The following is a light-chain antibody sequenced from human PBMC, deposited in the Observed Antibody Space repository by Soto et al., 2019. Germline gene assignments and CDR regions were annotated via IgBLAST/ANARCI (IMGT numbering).Light chain of an antibody. CDR2: NVD. V-gene: IGLV2-14*03. J-gene: IGLJ2*01. CDR3: SSYADSSTVV. CDR1: SSDVGGHNY. Sequence: QSALTQVASVSASPGQSITISCTGTSSDVGGHNYVSWYQQHPGNAPKLMIYNVDYRPSGVSNRFSGSTSGNTASLTISGLQADDEAYYCCSSYADSSTVVFGGGTKVTVL.